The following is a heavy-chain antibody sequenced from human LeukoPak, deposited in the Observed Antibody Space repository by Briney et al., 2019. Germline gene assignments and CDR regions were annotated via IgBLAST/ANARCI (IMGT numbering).Heavy chain of an antibody. D-gene: IGHD6-19*01. J-gene: IGHJ4*02. Sequence: KPGGSLRLSCAASGFTFSSYSMNWVRQAPGKGLEWVSSISSSSGYIYYADSVKGRFTISRDNAKNSLYLQMNSLRAEDTAVYYCARMAGDDYWGQGTLVTVPS. CDR1: GFTFSSYS. CDR3: ARMAGDDY. CDR2: ISSSSGYI. V-gene: IGHV3-21*01.